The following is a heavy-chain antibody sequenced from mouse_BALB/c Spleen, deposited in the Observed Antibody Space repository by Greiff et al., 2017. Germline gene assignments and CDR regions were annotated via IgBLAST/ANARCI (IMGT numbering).Heavy chain of an antibody. CDR1: GYSFTGYY. D-gene: IGHD2-3*01. CDR3: ARSREGWLLKEMSWFAY. CDR2: ISCYNGAT. J-gene: IGHJ3*01. Sequence: LVKPGASVKISCKASGYSFTGYYMHWVKQSHGKSLEWIGYISCYNGATSYNQKFKGKATFTVDTSSSTAYMQFNSLTSEDSAVYYCARSREGWLLKEMSWFAYWGQGTLVTVSA. V-gene: IGHV1S34*01.